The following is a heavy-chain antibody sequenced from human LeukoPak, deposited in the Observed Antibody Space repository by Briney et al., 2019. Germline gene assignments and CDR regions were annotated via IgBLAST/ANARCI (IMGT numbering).Heavy chain of an antibody. Sequence: SVKVSCKASGGTFSSYAISWVRQAPGQGLEWMGRIIPILGMANYAQKFQGRVTITADKSTSTAYMELSSLRSEDTAVYYCARHPIAVAALYGMDVWGQGTTVTVSS. V-gene: IGHV1-69*04. J-gene: IGHJ6*02. CDR1: GGTFSSYA. D-gene: IGHD6-19*01. CDR3: ARHPIAVAALYGMDV. CDR2: IIPILGMA.